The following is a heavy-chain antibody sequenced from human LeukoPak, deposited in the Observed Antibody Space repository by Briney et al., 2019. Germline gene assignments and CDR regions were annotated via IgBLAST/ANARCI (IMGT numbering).Heavy chain of an antibody. V-gene: IGHV4-34*01. D-gene: IGHD5-18*01. Sequence: SETLSLTCAVYGGSFSGYYWSWIRQPPGKGLEWIGEINHSGSTNYNPSLKSRVTISVDTSKNQFSLKLSSVTAADTAVYSCARDLSGGTGYAYGRGIDYWGQGTLVTVSS. J-gene: IGHJ4*02. CDR2: INHSGST. CDR3: ARDLSGGTGYAYGRGIDY. CDR1: GGSFSGYY.